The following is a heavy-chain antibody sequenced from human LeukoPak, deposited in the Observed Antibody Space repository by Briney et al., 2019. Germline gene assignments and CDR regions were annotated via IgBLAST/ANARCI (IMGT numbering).Heavy chain of an antibody. CDR3: ARGGCSGGSCYGGFWFDP. CDR1: GYTFTSYG. J-gene: IGHJ5*02. D-gene: IGHD2-15*01. Sequence: GASVKVSCKASGYTFTSYGISWVRQAPGQGLEWMGWINPNSGGTNYAQKFQGWVTMTRDTSISTAYMELSRLRSDDTAVYYCARGGCSGGSCYGGFWFDPWGQGTLVTVSS. CDR2: INPNSGGT. V-gene: IGHV1-2*04.